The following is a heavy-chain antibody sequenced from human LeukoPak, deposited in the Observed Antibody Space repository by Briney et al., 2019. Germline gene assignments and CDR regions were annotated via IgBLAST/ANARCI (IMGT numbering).Heavy chain of an antibody. V-gene: IGHV3-21*01. CDR1: GFTFSSYS. CDR2: ISSSSSDI. J-gene: IGHJ4*02. CDR3: ARGSAAAGPFDY. D-gene: IGHD6-13*01. Sequence: GGSLRLSCAACGFTFSSYSMNWVRQAPGEGGEWGSSISSSSSDIYYADSVKGRFTISRDNAKNSLYLQMNSLRAEDTAVYYCARGSAAAGPFDYWGQGTLVTVSS.